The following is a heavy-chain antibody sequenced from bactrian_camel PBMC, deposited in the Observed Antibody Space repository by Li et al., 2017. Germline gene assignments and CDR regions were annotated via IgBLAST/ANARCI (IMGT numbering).Heavy chain of an antibody. CDR2: INEGGGIT. CDR3: ATANYGDSSMDA. CDR1: GFAFSAYD. D-gene: IGHD6*01. J-gene: IGHJ6*01. Sequence: EVQLVESGGGLVQPGGSLRLSCAASGFAFSAYDMSWIRQAPGKGLERVSAINEGGGITQYVDSVKGRFTISRDNANNTVYLQLNSLRTEDMAMYYCATANYGDSSMDAWGQGTQVTVS. V-gene: IGHV3S40*01.